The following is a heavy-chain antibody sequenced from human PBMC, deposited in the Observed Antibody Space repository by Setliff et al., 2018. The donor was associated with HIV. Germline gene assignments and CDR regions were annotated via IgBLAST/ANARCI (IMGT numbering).Heavy chain of an antibody. CDR1: GYTFSNYD. Sequence: ASVKVSCKASGYTFSNYDINWVRQGTGQGLEWMGWMNPNSGNTGYAQKFQGRVTMTRNTSISTAYMEVSRLRSDDTAVYYCARGPTDWGQGTMVTVSS. D-gene: IGHD4-17*01. J-gene: IGHJ3*01. CDR2: MNPNSGNT. V-gene: IGHV1-8*02. CDR3: ARGPTD.